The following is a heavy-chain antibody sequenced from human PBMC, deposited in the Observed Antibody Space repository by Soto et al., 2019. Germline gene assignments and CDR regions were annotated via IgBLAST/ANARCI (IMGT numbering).Heavy chain of an antibody. Sequence: QVQLVESGGGVVQPGRSLRLSCAASGFTCSSYGMHWVRQAPGKGLEWVAVIWYDGSNKYYADSGKGRFTISRNNSKNTLYLQMNSLRAEDTAVYYCASSTGYYFSRSFDIWGQGIMVIVSS. V-gene: IGHV3-33*01. CDR2: IWYDGSNK. D-gene: IGHD3-22*01. J-gene: IGHJ3*02. CDR1: GFTCSSYG. CDR3: ASSTGYYFSRSFDI.